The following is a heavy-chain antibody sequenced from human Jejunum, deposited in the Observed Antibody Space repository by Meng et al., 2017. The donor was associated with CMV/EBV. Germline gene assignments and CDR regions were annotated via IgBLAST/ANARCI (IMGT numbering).Heavy chain of an antibody. J-gene: IGHJ3*02. V-gene: IGHV4-39*07. CDR1: GGSISSSTYY. CDR2: IYYNGSP. Sequence: TVSGGSISSSTYYWGWIRQPPGKGLEWIASIYYNGSPYYNPSLQSRVTISVDTSKNQFSLKLSSVTAADTAVYYCAGSRANAFDIWGQGTMVTVSS. CDR3: AGSRANAFDI.